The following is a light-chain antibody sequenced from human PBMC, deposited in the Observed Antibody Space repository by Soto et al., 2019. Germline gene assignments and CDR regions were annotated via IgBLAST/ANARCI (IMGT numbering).Light chain of an antibody. V-gene: IGKV3-15*01. CDR1: QTVNSN. CDR2: GAS. Sequence: EIVMTQSPATLSVSPGERATLSCRASQTVNSNLAWYQQKPGQAPRLLIYGASTRATGIPARFSGSGSGTEFTLTISSLQPEDFGIYYCQQSYSFPRTFGGGTKVESK. J-gene: IGKJ4*01. CDR3: QQSYSFPRT.